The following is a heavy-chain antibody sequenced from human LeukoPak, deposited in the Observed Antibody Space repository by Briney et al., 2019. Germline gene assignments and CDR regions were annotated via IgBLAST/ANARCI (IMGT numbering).Heavy chain of an antibody. CDR3: ATLPFGVVMPDY. CDR1: GYTLSDLS. D-gene: IGHD3-3*01. J-gene: IGHJ4*02. Sequence: ASVKLSCKVSGYTLSDLSMHWVRQAPGKGLEWMGGFDPENDGPIYAQKFQGRVTMTGDTSTDTAYMELSGLRSDDTAVYYCATLPFGVVMPDYWGQGTLVTVSS. CDR2: FDPENDGP. V-gene: IGHV1-24*01.